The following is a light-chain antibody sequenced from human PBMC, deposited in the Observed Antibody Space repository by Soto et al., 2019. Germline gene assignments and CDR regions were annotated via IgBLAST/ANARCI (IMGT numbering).Light chain of an antibody. V-gene: IGLV2-14*01. CDR1: RDDIGDYNY. J-gene: IGLJ3*02. CDR2: EVS. CDR3: SSHTSSDTLV. Sequence: QSALTQPASVSGSPGQSITISCTGTRDDIGDYNYVSWYQQYPGKAPKLIIFEVSNRPSGVSDRFSGSKSGNTASLTISGVQTEDEATYFCSSHTSSDTLVFGGGTKVTVL.